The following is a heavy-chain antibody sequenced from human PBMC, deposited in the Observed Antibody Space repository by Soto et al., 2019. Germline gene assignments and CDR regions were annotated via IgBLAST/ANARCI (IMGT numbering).Heavy chain of an antibody. Sequence: SETLSRTCTVSGGSISSNYWTWIRQPPGKGLEWIGYVYNSGSTNYNPSLKSRGTISEDTSKSQFSLKVNSMTAADTAVYYCVRSRRAAVAGYTLDNWHQG. CDR1: GGSISSNY. CDR3: VRSRRAAVAGYTLDN. J-gene: IGHJ4*02. D-gene: IGHD6-13*01. CDR2: VYNSGST. V-gene: IGHV4-59*01.